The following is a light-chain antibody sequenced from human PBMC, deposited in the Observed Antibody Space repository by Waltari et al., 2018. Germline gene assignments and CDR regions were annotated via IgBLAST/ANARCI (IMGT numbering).Light chain of an antibody. CDR3: QQYGSSPRT. J-gene: IGKJ1*01. V-gene: IGKV3-20*01. Sequence: EIVLTQSPGTLSLSPGERATLSCRASQSVSSSYLAWYQQKPGQAPRLLIHGASSRATGTPDRFSGSGSGTDFTLTISRVEAEDFAVYYCQQYGSSPRTFGQGP. CDR1: QSVSSSY. CDR2: GAS.